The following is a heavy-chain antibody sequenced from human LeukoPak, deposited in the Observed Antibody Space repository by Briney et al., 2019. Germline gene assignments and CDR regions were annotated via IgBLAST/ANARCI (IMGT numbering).Heavy chain of an antibody. CDR3: ARVLRYCSGGNCYSGGLGYMDV. D-gene: IGHD2-15*01. V-gene: IGHV4-4*07. CDR2: IYTSGST. CDR1: GGSISSYY. Sequence: PSETLSLTCTVSGGSISSYYWSWIRQPAGKGLEWIGRIYTSGSTNYNPSLKSRVTMSVDTSKNQFSLKLSSVTAADTAEYYCARVLRYCSGGNCYSGGLGYMDVWGKGTTVTISS. J-gene: IGHJ6*03.